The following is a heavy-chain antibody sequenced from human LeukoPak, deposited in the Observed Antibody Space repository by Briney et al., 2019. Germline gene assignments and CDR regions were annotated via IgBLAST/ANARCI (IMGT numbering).Heavy chain of an antibody. Sequence: GGSLRLSCAASGSGFTFNNYWMHWVRQAPGKGLVWVSRINADGSTTSYADSVRGRFTISRDNAKNTLYLQMNSLRAEDTAVYYCASTLGNYVKDTGFDWGQGTLVTVSS. CDR3: ASTLGNYVKDTGFD. V-gene: IGHV3-74*01. D-gene: IGHD4-11*01. J-gene: IGHJ4*02. CDR2: INADGSTT. CDR1: GSGFTFNNYW.